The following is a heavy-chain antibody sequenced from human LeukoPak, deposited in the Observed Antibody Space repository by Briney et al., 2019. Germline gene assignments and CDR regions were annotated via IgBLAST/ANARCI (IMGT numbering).Heavy chain of an antibody. CDR1: GGSISSGSYY. Sequence: SQTLSLTCAVSGGSISSGSYYWSWIRQPAGKGLEWIGRIYTSGSTNYNPSLKSRVTISVDTSKNQFSLKLSSVTAADTAVYYCARGSYCSGGSCYYFDYWGQGTLVTVSS. J-gene: IGHJ4*02. CDR3: ARGSYCSGGSCYYFDY. D-gene: IGHD2-15*01. V-gene: IGHV4-61*02. CDR2: IYTSGST.